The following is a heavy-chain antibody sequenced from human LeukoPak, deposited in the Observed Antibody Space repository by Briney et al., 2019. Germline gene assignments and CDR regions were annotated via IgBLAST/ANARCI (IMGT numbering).Heavy chain of an antibody. V-gene: IGHV1-8*01. Sequence: GASVKVSCKASGYTFTSYDINWVRQATGQGLERMGWMNPNSGNTGYAQKFQGRVTMTRNTSISTAYMELSSLRSEDTAVYYCARGFSSGWYSRHTEYFDYWGQGTLVTVSS. CDR1: GYTFTSYD. CDR2: MNPNSGNT. CDR3: ARGFSSGWYSRHTEYFDY. D-gene: IGHD6-19*01. J-gene: IGHJ4*02.